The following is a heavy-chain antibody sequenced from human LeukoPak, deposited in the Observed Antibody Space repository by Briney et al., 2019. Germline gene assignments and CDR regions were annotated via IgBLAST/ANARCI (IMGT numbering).Heavy chain of an antibody. CDR1: GYTFTGYY. V-gene: IGHV1-2*04. D-gene: IGHD5-24*01. J-gene: IGHJ3*02. CDR2: INPNSGDT. CDR3: ARPSRDGLSSGAFDI. Sequence: GAPVKVSCKASGYTFTGYYMYWVRQAPGQGLEWMGWINPNSGDTNYAQKFQGWVTMTRDTSISTAYMELSRLRSDDTAVYYCARPSRDGLSSGAFDIWGQGTMVTVSS.